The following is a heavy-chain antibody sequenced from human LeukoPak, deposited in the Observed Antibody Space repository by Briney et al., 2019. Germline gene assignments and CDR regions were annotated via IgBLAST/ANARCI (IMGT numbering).Heavy chain of an antibody. V-gene: IGHV4-38-2*01. J-gene: IGHJ4*02. D-gene: IGHD6-13*01. CDR2: IYHSGST. CDR1: GYSISSGYY. CDR3: ARVVGSSWYCFDY. Sequence: SETLSLTCAVSGYSISSGYYWGRIRPPPGKGLEWIGSIYHSGSTYYNPSLKSRVTISVDTSKNQFSLKLSSVTAADTAVYYCARVVGSSWYCFDYWGQGTLVTVSS.